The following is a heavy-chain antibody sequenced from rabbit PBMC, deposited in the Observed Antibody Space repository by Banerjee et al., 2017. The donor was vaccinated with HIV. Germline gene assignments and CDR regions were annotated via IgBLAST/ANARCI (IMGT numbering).Heavy chain of an antibody. Sequence: QLKETGGGLVQPGGSLTLSCKASGFDFSSYYMSWVRQAPGKGLEWIGIIYAGKGSTDYASWVNGRFTISSDNAQNTVDLQMNSLTAADTATYFCALGVGSDPGGFNLWGPGTLVTVS. CDR2: IYAGKGST. D-gene: IGHD4-2*01. CDR3: ALGVGSDPGGFNL. V-gene: IGHV1S7*01. J-gene: IGHJ4*01. CDR1: GFDFSSYY.